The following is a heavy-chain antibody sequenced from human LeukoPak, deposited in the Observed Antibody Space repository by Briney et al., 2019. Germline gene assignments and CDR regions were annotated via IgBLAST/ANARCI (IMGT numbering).Heavy chain of an antibody. V-gene: IGHV1-69*13. Sequence: ASVTVSCTASGGTFSSYAISWVRQAPGQGLEWMGGIIPIFGTANYAQKFQGRVTITADESTSTAYMELSSLRSEDTAVYYCAREGPIVATTYYYGMDVWGQGTTVTVSS. CDR1: GGTFSSYA. D-gene: IGHD5-12*01. CDR3: AREGPIVATTYYYGMDV. J-gene: IGHJ6*02. CDR2: IIPIFGTA.